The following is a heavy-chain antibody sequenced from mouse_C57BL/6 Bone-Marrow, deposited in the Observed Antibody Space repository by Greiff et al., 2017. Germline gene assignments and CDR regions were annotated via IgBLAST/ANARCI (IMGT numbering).Heavy chain of an antibody. V-gene: IGHV1-64*01. D-gene: IGHD2-4*01. Sequence: QVQLQQPGAELVQPGASVKLSCKASGYTFTNYWMHWVKQRPGQGLEWIGMMHPNGGSPDYNEKFKSEATLSVDKSSRTAYMELSSLTSEDSAVYYCARSYDYDDYTRGYWGQGTSVTVSS. CDR1: GYTFTNYW. CDR3: ARSYDYDDYTRGY. CDR2: MHPNGGSP. J-gene: IGHJ4*01.